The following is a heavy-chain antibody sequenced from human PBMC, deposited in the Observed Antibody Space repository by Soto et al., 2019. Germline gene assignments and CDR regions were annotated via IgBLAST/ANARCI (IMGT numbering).Heavy chain of an antibody. CDR2: INHSGST. J-gene: IGHJ6*03. Sequence: SETLSLTCAVYGGSFSGYYWSWIRQPPGKGLEWIGEINHSGSTNYNPSLKSRVTISVDTSKNQFSLKLSSVTAADTAVYYCARGLWAIRRANYYYYMDVWGKGTTVTVSS. D-gene: IGHD3-9*01. CDR1: GGSFSGYY. V-gene: IGHV4-34*01. CDR3: ARGLWAIRRANYYYYMDV.